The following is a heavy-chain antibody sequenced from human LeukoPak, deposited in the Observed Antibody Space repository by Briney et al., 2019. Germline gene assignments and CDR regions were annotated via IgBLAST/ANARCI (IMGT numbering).Heavy chain of an antibody. CDR1: GYTFTSYY. V-gene: IGHV1-69*13. CDR3: ASSTSIVGATIPFDY. D-gene: IGHD1-26*01. CDR2: IIPIFGTA. Sequence: GASVKVSCKASGYTFTSYYMHWVRQAPGQGLEWMGGIIPIFGTANYAQKFQGRVTITADESTSTAYMELSSLRSEDTAVYYCASSTSIVGATIPFDYWGQGTLVTVSS. J-gene: IGHJ4*02.